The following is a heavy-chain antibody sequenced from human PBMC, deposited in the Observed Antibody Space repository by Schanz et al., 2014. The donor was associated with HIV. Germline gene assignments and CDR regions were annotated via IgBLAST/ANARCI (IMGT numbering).Heavy chain of an antibody. J-gene: IGHJ4*02. D-gene: IGHD4-17*01. CDR2: ISAYNDKT. CDR1: GYIFTNYG. CDR3: ASALTTVTLDY. V-gene: IGHV1-18*01. Sequence: QVHLVQSGAELKKPGASVTVSCETSGYIFTNYGISWMRQAPGQGLEWMGWISAYNDKTSYAQKVQGRVTMTTDTSTNTAYMELRSLTSDDTAMYYCASALTTVTLDYWGQGTLVTVSS.